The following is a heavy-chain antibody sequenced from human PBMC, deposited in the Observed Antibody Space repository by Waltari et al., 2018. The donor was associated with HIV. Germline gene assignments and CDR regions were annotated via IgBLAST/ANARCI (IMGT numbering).Heavy chain of an antibody. CDR3: AREDSTLTHFDY. CDR1: GYPISSGYY. CDR2: IYRSGTT. V-gene: IGHV4-38-2*02. J-gene: IGHJ4*02. Sequence: QVQLQESGPGLVKPSETLSLTCAVSGYPISSGYYWAWIRQPPGKGLEWIGTIYRSGTTYYNPSLKSRVAISVDTSKNQFSLKLNFVTAADTAVYYCAREDSTLTHFDYWGQGTLVTVSS. D-gene: IGHD6-13*01.